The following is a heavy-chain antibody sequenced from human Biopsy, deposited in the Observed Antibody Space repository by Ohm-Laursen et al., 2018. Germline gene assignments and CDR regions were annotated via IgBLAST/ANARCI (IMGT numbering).Heavy chain of an antibody. D-gene: IGHD3-16*01. J-gene: IGHJ6*02. CDR1: GITVIDHY. Sequence: GSLRLSCTASGITVIDHYMSGVRQAPGKGLEWVSSLHDRGVTYYADSVKGRFTISGDNSKNTLYLQMNGLRAEATAVYFCQGGHLPPGQFYGVDAWGQGTTVTVSS. CDR2: LHDRGVT. V-gene: IGHV3-53*01. CDR3: QGGHLPPGQFYGVDA.